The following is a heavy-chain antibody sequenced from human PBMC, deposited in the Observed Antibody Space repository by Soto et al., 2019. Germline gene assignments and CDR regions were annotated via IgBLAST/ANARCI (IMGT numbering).Heavy chain of an antibody. V-gene: IGHV3-66*01. CDR3: ARNGDSSDYRGWFDP. CDR1: GFTFVSTY. CDR2: FYSGGTT. D-gene: IGHD3-22*01. J-gene: IGHJ5*02. Sequence: EVQLVESGGGLVQPGGSRRLSFAAPGFTFVSTYMSWFPQPPGKGLEWVSVFYSGGTTYYADSVKGRFTISRDNSKNTLYLQMNSLRAEDTAVYYCARNGDSSDYRGWFDPWGQGTLVTVSS.